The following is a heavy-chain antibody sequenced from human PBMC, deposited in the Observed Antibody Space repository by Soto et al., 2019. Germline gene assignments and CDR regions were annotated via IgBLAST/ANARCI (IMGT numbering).Heavy chain of an antibody. J-gene: IGHJ6*02. CDR1: GGSISRSSYY. V-gene: IGHV4-39*01. CDR2: IYYSGST. CDR3: ACIFSGGYGYGFYYYGMDV. Sequence: SETLSITCTVCGGSISRSSYYWGWIRQPPGKGLEWIGSIYYSGSTYYNPSLKSRVTISVDTSKNQFSLKLSSVTAADTAVYYCACIFSGGYGYGFYYYGMDVWGQGTTVT. D-gene: IGHD5-18*01.